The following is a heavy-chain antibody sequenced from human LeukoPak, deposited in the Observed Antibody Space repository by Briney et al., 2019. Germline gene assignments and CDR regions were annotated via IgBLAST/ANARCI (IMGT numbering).Heavy chain of an antibody. CDR1: GYTFTGYY. V-gene: IGHV1-2*02. Sequence: ASVKVSCKASGYTFTGYYMHWLRQAPGQGLEWMGWINPNSGDTNYAQKFQGRVTMTRDTSISTAYMELSRLRSDDTAEYYCARPSSFNAFDIWGQGTMVTVSS. CDR2: INPNSGDT. J-gene: IGHJ3*02. CDR3: ARPSSFNAFDI. D-gene: IGHD6-13*01.